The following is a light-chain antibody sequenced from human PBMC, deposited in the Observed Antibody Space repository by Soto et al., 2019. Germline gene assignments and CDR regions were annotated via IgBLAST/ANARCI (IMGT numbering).Light chain of an antibody. V-gene: IGKV3D-20*01. CDR2: DAS. CDR1: QSVSNNY. Sequence: EIVLTQSPATLSLSPGERATLSCGASQSVSNNYLAWYQQKPGLAPRLLIYDASSRVTGIPDRFSGSGSGTDFTLTISRLEPEDFAVYYCHHYGSSSGFGQGTKVDIK. J-gene: IGKJ1*01. CDR3: HHYGSSSG.